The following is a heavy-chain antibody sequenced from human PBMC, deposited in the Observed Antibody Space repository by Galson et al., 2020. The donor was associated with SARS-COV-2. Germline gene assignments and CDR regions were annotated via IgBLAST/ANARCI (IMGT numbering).Heavy chain of an antibody. CDR3: SRVRRGYSYGPQNFDY. Sequence: SETLSLTCAVYGGSFSGYYWSWIRQPPGQGLEWIGEINHSGSTNYNPSLKTRVTISVDTSKNQFSLKLSSVTAADTAVYYCSRVRRGYSYGPQNFDYWGQGTLVTVSS. CDR2: INHSGST. V-gene: IGHV4-34*01. D-gene: IGHD5-18*01. J-gene: IGHJ4*02. CDR1: GGSFSGYY.